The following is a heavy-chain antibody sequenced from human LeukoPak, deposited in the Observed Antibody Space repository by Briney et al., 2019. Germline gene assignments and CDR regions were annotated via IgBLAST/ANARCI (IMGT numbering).Heavy chain of an antibody. Sequence: SETLSLTCTVSGGSISSYYWSWIRQPAGKGLEWIGRIYASGSTNYNPSLKSRVTMSVDTSKNQFSLKLSSVTAADTAVYYCARSSNYDFWSGYWQPDAFDIWGQGTMVTVSS. D-gene: IGHD3-3*01. J-gene: IGHJ3*02. CDR2: IYASGST. CDR1: GGSISSYY. CDR3: ARSSNYDFWSGYWQPDAFDI. V-gene: IGHV4-4*07.